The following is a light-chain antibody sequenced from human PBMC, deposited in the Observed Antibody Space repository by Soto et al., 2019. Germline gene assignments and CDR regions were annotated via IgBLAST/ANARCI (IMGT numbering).Light chain of an antibody. CDR1: SSDVGGYKN. V-gene: IGLV2-14*01. CDR2: DVS. CDR3: SAYTSSSTRV. Sequence: QSALTQPASVSGSPGQSITISCTGTSSDVGGYKNVSWYQQHPGKAPKLMIYDVSNRPSGVSYRFSGSKFENTASLTIPGLQAEDEADYYCSAYTSSSTRVFGTGTKVTVL. J-gene: IGLJ1*01.